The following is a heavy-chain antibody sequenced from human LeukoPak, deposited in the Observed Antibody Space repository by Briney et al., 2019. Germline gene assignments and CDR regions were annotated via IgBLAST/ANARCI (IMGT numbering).Heavy chain of an antibody. J-gene: IGHJ4*02. CDR3: AQDFEWGVGY. CDR1: GFTFSAYW. V-gene: IGHV3-7*01. Sequence: GGSLRLSCAASGFTFSAYWMSWVRQAPGKGLEWVANVKPDGNEKYYVDSVKGRFTISRDNAKNSLYLQMNSLSTEDTAVYYCAQDFEWGVGYWGQGVLVTVSS. CDR2: VKPDGNEK. D-gene: IGHD3-3*01.